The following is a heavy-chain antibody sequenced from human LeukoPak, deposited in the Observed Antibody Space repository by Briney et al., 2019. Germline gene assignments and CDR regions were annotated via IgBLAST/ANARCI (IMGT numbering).Heavy chain of an antibody. CDR1: GYTFTGYY. V-gene: IGHV1-2*05. J-gene: IGHJ4*02. D-gene: IGHD1-7*01. Sequence: ASVKVSCKASGYTFTGYYMHWVRQAPGQGLEWMGRINPNSGGTNYAQKFQGRVTMTRDTSISTAYMELSRLRSDDTVVYYCARVGETGTTSVDYWGQGTLVTVSS. CDR2: INPNSGGT. CDR3: ARVGETGTTSVDY.